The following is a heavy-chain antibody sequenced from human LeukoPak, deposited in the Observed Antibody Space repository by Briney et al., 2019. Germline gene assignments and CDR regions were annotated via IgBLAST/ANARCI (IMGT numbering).Heavy chain of an antibody. CDR1: GFTFSSYG. J-gene: IGHJ6*03. Sequence: AGGSLRLSCAASGFTFSSYGMSWVRQAPGKGLEGVSYISSSGSIIYYADSVKGRFTISRDNAKNSLYLQMSSLRAEDTAVYYCARDPASYYHYYYMDVWGKGTTVTISS. D-gene: IGHD3-3*02. V-gene: IGHV3-48*04. CDR2: ISSSGSII. CDR3: ARDPASYYHYYYMDV.